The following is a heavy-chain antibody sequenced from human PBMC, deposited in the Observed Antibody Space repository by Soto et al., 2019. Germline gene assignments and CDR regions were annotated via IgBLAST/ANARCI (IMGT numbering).Heavy chain of an antibody. D-gene: IGHD2-15*01. J-gene: IGHJ5*02. Sequence: GGSLRLSCAASGFTFSSYSMNWVRQAPGKGLEWVSYISSSSSTIYYADSVKGRFTISRDNAENSLYLQMNSLRAEDTAVYYYVRFSSVVVVAAPPPIWFAPGGQGTLVPFSS. CDR3: VRFSSVVVVAAPPPIWFAP. V-gene: IGHV3-48*01. CDR1: GFTFSSYS. CDR2: ISSSSSTI.